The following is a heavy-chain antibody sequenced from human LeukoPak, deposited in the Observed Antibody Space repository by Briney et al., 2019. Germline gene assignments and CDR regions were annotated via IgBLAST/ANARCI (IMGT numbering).Heavy chain of an antibody. V-gene: IGHV3-48*03. J-gene: IGHJ4*02. D-gene: IGHD1-26*01. Sequence: GGSLRLSCAASGFTFSSYEMNWVRQAPGKGLEWVSYISSSGSTIYYADSVRGRFTISRDNAKNSLYLQMNSLRAEDTAVYYCARVKVGATAFDYWGQGTLVTVSS. CDR3: ARVKVGATAFDY. CDR2: ISSSGSTI. CDR1: GFTFSSYE.